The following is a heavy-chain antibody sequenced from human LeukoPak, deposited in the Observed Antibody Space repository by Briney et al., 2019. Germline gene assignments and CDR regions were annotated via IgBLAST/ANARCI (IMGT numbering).Heavy chain of an antibody. J-gene: IGHJ4*02. CDR1: GYTFSGHY. CDR3: ARYFAVPDGGGFDY. V-gene: IGHV1-2*02. CDR2: INPITGDT. D-gene: IGHD3-3*01. Sequence: ASVKVSCKASGYTFSGHYMHWVRQAPGQGLEWLGWINPITGDTKYAQKFQGSVTMTGDTSISTVYMELSGLTSDDTAIYYCARYFAVPDGGGFDYWGQGTLVTVSS.